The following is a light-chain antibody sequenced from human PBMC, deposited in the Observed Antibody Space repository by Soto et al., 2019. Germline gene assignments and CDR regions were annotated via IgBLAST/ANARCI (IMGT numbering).Light chain of an antibody. CDR1: SSDVGSYDL. J-gene: IGLJ2*01. V-gene: IGLV2-23*01. CDR3: CSHPGSYTSVL. CDR2: EGT. Sequence: QSALTQPASVSGSPGQSITISCTGTSSDVGSYDLVSWYQQHPGKAPKLIIYEGTKRPSGVSNRFSGSNSANTASLTISGLQAEDEADYYRCSHPGSYTSVLFGGGTKLTVL.